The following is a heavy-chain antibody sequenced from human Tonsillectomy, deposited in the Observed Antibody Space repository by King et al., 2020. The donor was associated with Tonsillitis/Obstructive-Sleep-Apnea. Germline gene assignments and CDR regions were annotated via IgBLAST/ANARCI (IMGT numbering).Heavy chain of an antibody. CDR2: IYWDDEK. J-gene: IGHJ4*02. V-gene: IGHV2-5*02. CDR1: GFSLSTDGVG. CDR3: ARMDDFWSGRNPPPFDY. D-gene: IGHD3-3*01. Sequence: TLKESGPTLVKPTETLTMTCTFSGFSLSTDGVGVGWIRQPPGKALECLALIYWDDEKRYSPSLNNRLTVTKDTSKNQVVLRMTNMDPVDTGTYFCARMDDFWSGRNPPPFDYWGQGALVTVSS.